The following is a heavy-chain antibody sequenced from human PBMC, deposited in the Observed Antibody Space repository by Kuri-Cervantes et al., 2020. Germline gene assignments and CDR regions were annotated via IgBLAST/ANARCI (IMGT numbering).Heavy chain of an antibody. CDR1: GFTFSSYG. Sequence: GESLKISCAASGFTFSSYGMHWVRQAPGKGLEWVAVIWYDGSNKYYADSVKGRFTISRDNSKNTLYLQMNSLRAEDTAVYYCARDYYGSGSSSPYFDYWGQGTLVTVSS. CDR2: IWYDGSNK. V-gene: IGHV3-33*01. CDR3: ARDYYGSGSSSPYFDY. D-gene: IGHD3-10*01. J-gene: IGHJ4*02.